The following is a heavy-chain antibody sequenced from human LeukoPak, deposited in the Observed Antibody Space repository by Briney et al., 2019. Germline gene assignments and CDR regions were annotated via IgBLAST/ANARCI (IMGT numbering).Heavy chain of an antibody. J-gene: IGHJ6*03. D-gene: IGHD2-21*01. V-gene: IGHV3-23*01. CDR3: AKGHTNTGAYLYMDV. CDR2: ISASDDST. CDR1: GFTFTNYA. Sequence: GGSLRLSCAASGFTFTNYAISWVRQAPGKGLEWVSHISASDDSTYYADSAKGRFTISRDNSKNTVYLQMNSVRAADTAKYYCAKGHTNTGAYLYMDVWGKGTTVTVSS.